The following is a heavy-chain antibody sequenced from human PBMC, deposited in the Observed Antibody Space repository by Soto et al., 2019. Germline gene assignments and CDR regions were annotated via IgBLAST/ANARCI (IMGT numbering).Heavy chain of an antibody. J-gene: IGHJ3*02. CDR2: ISGSGGST. V-gene: IGHV3-23*01. D-gene: IGHD4-17*01. CDR1: GFTFSSYA. Sequence: GGSLRLSCAASGFTFSSYAMSWVRQAPGKGLEWVSAISGSGGSTYYADSVKGRFTISRDNSKNTLYLQMNSLRAEDTAVYYCARATRVYGDYKAFDIWGQGTMVTVSS. CDR3: ARATRVYGDYKAFDI.